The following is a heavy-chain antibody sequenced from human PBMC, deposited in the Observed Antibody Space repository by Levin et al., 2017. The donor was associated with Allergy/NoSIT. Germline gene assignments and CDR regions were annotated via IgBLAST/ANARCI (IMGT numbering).Heavy chain of an antibody. D-gene: IGHD4-23*01. CDR2: IYHSGST. V-gene: IGHV4-38-2*02. Sequence: SQTLSLTCAVSGYSISSGYYWGWIRQPPGKGLEWIGSIYHSGSTYYNPSLKSRVTISVDTSKNQFSLKLSSVTAADTAVYYCARDDEVGYGGNRVGDYYDGMDVWGQGTTVTVSS. J-gene: IGHJ6*02. CDR3: ARDDEVGYGGNRVGDYYDGMDV. CDR1: GYSISSGYY.